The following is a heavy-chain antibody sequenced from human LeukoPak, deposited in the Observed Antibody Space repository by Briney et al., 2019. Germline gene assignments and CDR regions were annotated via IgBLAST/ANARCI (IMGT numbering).Heavy chain of an antibody. Sequence: GGSLRLSCTASGFSFSDYDMNWVRQAPGKGLEWVSSISGSSSHRYYADSAKGRFTISRDNAKNLLYLQMNSLRAEDTAVYYCARAFPPLRTSAAGDYWGQGTLVTVSS. V-gene: IGHV3-21*06. CDR2: ISGSSSHR. D-gene: IGHD6-25*01. J-gene: IGHJ4*02. CDR3: ARAFPPLRTSAAGDY. CDR1: GFSFSDYD.